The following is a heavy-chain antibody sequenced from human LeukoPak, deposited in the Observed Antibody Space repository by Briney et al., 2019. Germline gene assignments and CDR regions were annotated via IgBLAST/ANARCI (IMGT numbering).Heavy chain of an antibody. J-gene: IGHJ3*02. Sequence: SETLSLTCAVSGGSISSSNWWSWVRQPPGKGLEWIGEIYHSGSTNYNPSLKSRVTISVDKSKNQFSLKLSSVTAADTAVYYCARDKREPRYAFDIWGQGTMVTVSS. CDR1: GGSISSSNW. V-gene: IGHV4-4*02. CDR2: IYHSGST. D-gene: IGHD1-26*01. CDR3: ARDKREPRYAFDI.